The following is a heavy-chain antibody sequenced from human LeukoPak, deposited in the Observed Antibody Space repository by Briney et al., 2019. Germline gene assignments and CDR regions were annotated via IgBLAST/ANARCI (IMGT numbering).Heavy chain of an antibody. Sequence: SETLSLTCTVSGGSISSYYWSWIRQPPGKGLEWIGYIYYSGSTNYNPSLKSRVTISVDTSKNQFSLKLSSVTAADTAVYYCAREGAQYYYGSGSRAQNWFDPWGQGTLVTVSS. V-gene: IGHV4-59*01. D-gene: IGHD3-10*01. CDR3: AREGAQYYYGSGSRAQNWFDP. CDR1: GGSISSYY. J-gene: IGHJ5*02. CDR2: IYYSGST.